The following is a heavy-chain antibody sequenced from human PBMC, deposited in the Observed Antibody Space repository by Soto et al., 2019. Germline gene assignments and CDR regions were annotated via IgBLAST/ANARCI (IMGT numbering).Heavy chain of an antibody. V-gene: IGHV3-23*01. Sequence: EVQLLESGGGLVQPGGSLRLSCAASGFTFSSYAMSWVRQAPGKGLEWVSAISGSGGSTYYADSVKGRFTISRDNSKNTLYLQMNSLRAEDTAVYYCAKDFVPTYGSGSYPLVDYWGQGTLVTVSS. CDR1: GFTFSSYA. CDR2: ISGSGGST. J-gene: IGHJ4*02. CDR3: AKDFVPTYGSGSYPLVDY. D-gene: IGHD3-10*01.